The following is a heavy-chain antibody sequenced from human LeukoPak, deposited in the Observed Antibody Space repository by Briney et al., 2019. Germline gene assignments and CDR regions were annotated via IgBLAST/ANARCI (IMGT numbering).Heavy chain of an antibody. J-gene: IGHJ4*02. CDR2: ISGDGGDT. CDR1: GFTFRSYA. CDR3: AKSDSRDWDSFEY. V-gene: IGHV3-23*01. D-gene: IGHD6-19*01. Sequence: GGSLRLSCAPSGFTFRSYAMNWVRQAPGKGLEWVSTISGDGGDTHYADSVRGRFTISRANSKNTLFMQMNSLRAEDTAVYYCAKSDSRDWDSFEYWGQGTLVTASS.